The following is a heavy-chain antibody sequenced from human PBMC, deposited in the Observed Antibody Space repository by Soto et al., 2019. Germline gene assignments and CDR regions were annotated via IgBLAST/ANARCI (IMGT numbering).Heavy chain of an antibody. V-gene: IGHV3-21*01. CDR1: GFTFSSYS. Sequence: EVQLLESGGGLVKPGGSLRLSCAASGFTFSSYSMNWVRQAPGKGLEWVSSISSSSSYIYYADSVKGRFTISRDNAKNSLYLQISSLRAEATAVYYCARGRERDGCRCMVYWGQGTLVTVSS. J-gene: IGHJ4*02. CDR2: ISSSSSYI. CDR3: ARGRERDGCRCMVY. D-gene: IGHD2-8*01.